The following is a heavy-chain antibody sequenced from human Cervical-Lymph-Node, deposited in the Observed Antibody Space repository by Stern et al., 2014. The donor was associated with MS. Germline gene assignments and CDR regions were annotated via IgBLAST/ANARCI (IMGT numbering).Heavy chain of an antibody. CDR2: ISYDGSNK. CDR3: AKDRAGGFDY. J-gene: IGHJ4*02. V-gene: IGHV3-30*18. Sequence: VQLEESGGGVVQPGRSLRLSCAASGFTFSSYGMHWVRQAPGKGLEWVAVISYDGSNKYYADSVKGRFTISRDNSKTTLYLQMNSLRAEDTAVYYCAKDRAGGFDYWGQGTLVTVSS. D-gene: IGHD6-19*01. CDR1: GFTFSSYG.